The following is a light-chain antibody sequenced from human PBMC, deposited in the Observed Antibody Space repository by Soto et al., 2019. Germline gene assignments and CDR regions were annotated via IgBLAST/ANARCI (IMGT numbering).Light chain of an antibody. CDR1: QSVSSSY. Sequence: EFVLTQSPGTLSLSPGERATLSCRASQSVSSSYLAWYQQKPGQAPRLLIFGASSRATDIPDRFSGSASGTDFTLTISRLEPEDFAVYYCQHYGSSPPVTFGGGTKVDIK. V-gene: IGKV3-20*01. CDR2: GAS. CDR3: QHYGSSPPVT. J-gene: IGKJ4*01.